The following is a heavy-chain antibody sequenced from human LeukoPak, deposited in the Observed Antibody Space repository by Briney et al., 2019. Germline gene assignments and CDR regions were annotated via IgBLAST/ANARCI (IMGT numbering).Heavy chain of an antibody. CDR2: IYHGGST. CDR3: AREPPHDFWSGYVASYFDY. Sequence: SETLSLTCTVSGGSISSGGYYWSWIRQPPGKGLEWIGYIYHGGSTYYNPSLKSRVTISVDRSKNQFSLKLSSVTAADTAVYYCAREPPHDFWSGYVASYFDYWGQGTLVTVSS. D-gene: IGHD3-3*01. V-gene: IGHV4-30-2*01. J-gene: IGHJ4*02. CDR1: GGSISSGGYY.